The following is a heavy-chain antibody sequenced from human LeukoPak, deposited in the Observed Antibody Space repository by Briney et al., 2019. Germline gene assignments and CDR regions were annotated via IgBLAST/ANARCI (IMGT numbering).Heavy chain of an antibody. CDR1: GGSFSIYY. Sequence: SETLSLTGTVSGGSFSIYYWSWIRQPPGKGREGMGEINHRGSTNYNPSLKSRVTMSLDASKSQFSLELNSVTPADTAVYYCARGGNYWPQWWFDPWGRGTLVSVSS. CDR3: ARGGNYWPQWWFDP. CDR2: INHRGST. D-gene: IGHD1-26*01. J-gene: IGHJ5*02. V-gene: IGHV4-34*01.